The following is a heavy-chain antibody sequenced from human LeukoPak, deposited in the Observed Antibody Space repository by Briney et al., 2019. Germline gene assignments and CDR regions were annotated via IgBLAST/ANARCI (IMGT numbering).Heavy chain of an antibody. CDR3: ARQVVAVAGTGYFDY. Sequence: SETLSLTCTGSGGSISSYYWGWIRQPPGKGLEWIGSIYYSGSTYYNASLKRRGTISVDTSKNQFSLKLNSVTAADTAVYFCARQVVAVAGTGYFDYWGQGTLVTVSS. D-gene: IGHD6-19*01. V-gene: IGHV4-39*01. J-gene: IGHJ4*02. CDR2: IYYSGST. CDR1: GGSISSYY.